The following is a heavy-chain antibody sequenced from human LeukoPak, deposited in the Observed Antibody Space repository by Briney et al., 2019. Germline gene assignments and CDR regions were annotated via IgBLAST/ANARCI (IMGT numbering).Heavy chain of an antibody. CDR2: IGGSGDRT. J-gene: IGHJ4*02. D-gene: IGHD5-24*01. CDR1: GFTFSIYG. V-gene: IGHV3-23*01. Sequence: GGSLRLSCAASGFTFSIYGMNWVRQSPGKGLEWVSGIGGSGDRTYYADSVKGRFSISRDNAKNTLYLQINSLRVEDTAVYYCAKDMRMASFEHWGRGTQVTVSS. CDR3: AKDMRMASFEH.